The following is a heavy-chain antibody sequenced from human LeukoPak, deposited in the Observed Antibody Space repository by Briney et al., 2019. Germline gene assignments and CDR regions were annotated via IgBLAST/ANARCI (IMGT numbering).Heavy chain of an antibody. CDR2: ISSSSSYI. V-gene: IGHV3-21*01. CDR3: AREGILTGYYRAPIDY. Sequence: KAGGSLRLSCAASGFTFSSYSMNWVRQAPGKGLEWVSSISSSSSYIYYADSVKGRFTISRDNSKNTLYLQMNSLRAEDTAVYYCAREGILTGYYRAPIDYWGQGTLVTVSS. J-gene: IGHJ4*02. CDR1: GFTFSSYS. D-gene: IGHD3-9*01.